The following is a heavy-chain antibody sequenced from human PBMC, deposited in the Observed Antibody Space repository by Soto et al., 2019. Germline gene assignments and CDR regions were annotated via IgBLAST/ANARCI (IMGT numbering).Heavy chain of an antibody. V-gene: IGHV3-30*18. CDR1: GFTFSSYG. CDR3: AKYRDGIDY. Sequence: QVQLVESGGGVVQPGRSLRLSCAASGFTFSSYGMHWVRQAPGKGLEWVAVISYDGSNKYYADSVKGRFTISRDNSKNTLYLQMNSLRAEDTAVYYCAKYRDGIDYWGQGTLVTVSS. CDR2: ISYDGSNK. J-gene: IGHJ4*02. D-gene: IGHD1-1*01.